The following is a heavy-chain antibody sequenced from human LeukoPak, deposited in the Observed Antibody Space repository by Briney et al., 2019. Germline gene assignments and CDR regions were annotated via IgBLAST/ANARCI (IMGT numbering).Heavy chain of an antibody. V-gene: IGHV4-39*01. CDR3: AQSLGSGNWIGNWFDP. J-gene: IGHJ5*02. D-gene: IGHD1-1*01. CDR1: GRSISSSSHS. Sequence: SSETLSLTCTVSGRSISSSSHSWGWIRQPPGKGLEWTGTIYYTGRTYYNPSLESRLTISVDTSKNQFSLKLTSVTAADTAIYYCAQSLGSGNWIGNWFDPWGQGTLVTVSS. CDR2: IYYTGRT.